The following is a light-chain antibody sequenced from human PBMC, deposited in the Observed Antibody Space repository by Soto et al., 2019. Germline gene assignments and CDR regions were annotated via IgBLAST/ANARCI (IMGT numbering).Light chain of an antibody. Sequence: EIVLTQSPATLSLSPGERATLSCRASQSVSSNLAWYQQKPGQAPRLLIYGASTRATGIPARFSGSGSGTDFTLTISSLQAEDVAVYYCQQYYSTLWTFGQGTKVDIK. V-gene: IGKV3-15*01. CDR3: QQYYSTLWT. CDR1: QSVSSN. CDR2: GAS. J-gene: IGKJ1*01.